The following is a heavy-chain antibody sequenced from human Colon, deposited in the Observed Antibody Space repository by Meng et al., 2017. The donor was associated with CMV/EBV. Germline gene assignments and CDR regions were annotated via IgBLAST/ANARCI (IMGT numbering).Heavy chain of an antibody. Sequence: GESLKISCEVSGFNFNNYAVTWVRQAPGKGLEWVSVISGSGGVTYYADSVKGRFNISKDNSKNTVYLQMNSLRADDTAVYYCTKVSIIAVPGAYFDFWGQGALVTVSS. D-gene: IGHD2-2*01. CDR3: TKVSIIAVPGAYFDF. CDR1: GFNFNNYA. CDR2: ISGSGGVT. V-gene: IGHV3-23*01. J-gene: IGHJ4*02.